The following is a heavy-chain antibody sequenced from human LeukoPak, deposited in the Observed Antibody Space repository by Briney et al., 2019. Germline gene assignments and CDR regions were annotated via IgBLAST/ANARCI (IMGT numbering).Heavy chain of an antibody. CDR3: ARSGYFDWLSFDY. V-gene: IGHV4-61*05. CDR2: IHYSGST. J-gene: IGHJ4*02. Sequence: SETLSLTCTVSGGSISSSSYYWGWIRQPPGKGLEWIGYIHYSGSTNYNPSLKSRVTISVDTSKNQFSLKLSSVTAADTAVYYCARSGYFDWLSFDYWGQGTLVTVSS. CDR1: GGSISSSSYY. D-gene: IGHD3-9*01.